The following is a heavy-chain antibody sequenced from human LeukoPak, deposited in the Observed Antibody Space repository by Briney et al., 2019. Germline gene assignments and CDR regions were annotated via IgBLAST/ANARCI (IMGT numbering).Heavy chain of an antibody. D-gene: IGHD1-14*01. J-gene: IGHJ4*02. CDR1: GFNFSAYG. CDR2: IRYDGNLK. CDR3: AKPTSLKDANYGLTGTNY. Sequence: GGSLRLSCAASGFNFSAYGMHWVRQAPGKGLEWVAFIRYDGNLKYYADSVKARFTISRDNSKNTLDLQMNSLRVEDTAVYYCAKPTSLKDANYGLTGTNYWGQGILVTVSS. V-gene: IGHV3-30*02.